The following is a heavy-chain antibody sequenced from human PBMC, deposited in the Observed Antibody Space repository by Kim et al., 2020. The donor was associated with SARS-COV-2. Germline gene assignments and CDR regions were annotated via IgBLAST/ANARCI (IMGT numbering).Heavy chain of an antibody. V-gene: IGHV4-31*03. J-gene: IGHJ5*02. CDR1: GGSISSGGYY. CDR2: IYYSGST. Sequence: SETLSLTCTVSGGSISSGGYYWSWIRQHPGKGLEWIGYIYYSGSTYYNPSLKSRVTISVDTSKNQFSLKLSSVTAADTAVYYCARGVYSNYVGYWFDPWGQGTLVTVSS. D-gene: IGHD4-4*01. CDR3: ARGVYSNYVGYWFDP.